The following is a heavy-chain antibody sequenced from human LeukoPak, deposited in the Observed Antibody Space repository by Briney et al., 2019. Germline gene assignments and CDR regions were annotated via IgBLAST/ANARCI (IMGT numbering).Heavy chain of an antibody. Sequence: SQTLSLTCTVSGGSISSGSYYWSWIRQPAGKGLEWIGRIYTSGSTNYNPSLKSRVTISVDTSKNQFSLKLSSVTAADTAVYYCAREIVVVPAAHFYFDYWGQGTLVTVSS. CDR3: AREIVVVPAAHFYFDY. CDR2: IYTSGST. CDR1: GGSISSGSYY. V-gene: IGHV4-61*02. J-gene: IGHJ4*02. D-gene: IGHD2-2*01.